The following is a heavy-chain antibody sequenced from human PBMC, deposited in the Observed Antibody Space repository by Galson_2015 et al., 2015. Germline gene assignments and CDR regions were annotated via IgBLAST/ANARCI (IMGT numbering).Heavy chain of an antibody. Sequence: SLRLSCAASGFTFSSYGMHWVRQAPGKGQEWAAVISYDGSNKYYADSVKGLFTISRDNSKNTLYLQMNSVRAEDTAVYYCAKDVFYDILTDERSPNWFDPWGQGTLVTVSS. CDR1: GFTFSSYG. CDR2: ISYDGSNK. D-gene: IGHD3-9*01. CDR3: AKDVFYDILTDERSPNWFDP. V-gene: IGHV3-30*18. J-gene: IGHJ5*02.